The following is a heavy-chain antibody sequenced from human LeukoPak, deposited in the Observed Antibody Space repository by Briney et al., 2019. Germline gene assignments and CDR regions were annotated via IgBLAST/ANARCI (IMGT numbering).Heavy chain of an antibody. CDR2: ISSNGGST. Sequence: GGSLRLPCSASGFTFRSYAMHWVRQAPGKGLEYVSAISSNGGSTYYADSVKGRFTISRDNSKNTLYLQMSSLRAEDTAVYYCVNEVGTYSYGIEVWGQGATVTVSS. V-gene: IGHV3-64D*06. CDR1: GFTFRSYA. CDR3: VNEVGTYSYGIEV. J-gene: IGHJ6*02. D-gene: IGHD1-1*01.